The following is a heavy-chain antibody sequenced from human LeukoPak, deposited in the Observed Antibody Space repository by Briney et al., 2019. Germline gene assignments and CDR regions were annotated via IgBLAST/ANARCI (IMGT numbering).Heavy chain of an antibody. CDR2: IIPILGIA. D-gene: IGHD2-2*01. V-gene: IGHV1-69*04. Sequence: ASVKVSCKASGRTFSSYAISWVRQAPGQGLEWMGRIIPILGIANYAQKFQGRVTITADKSTSTAYMELSSLRSEDTAVYYCARVCSSTSCSNQYYYYYGMDVWGQGTTVTVSS. CDR3: ARVCSSTSCSNQYYYYYGMDV. J-gene: IGHJ6*02. CDR1: GRTFSSYA.